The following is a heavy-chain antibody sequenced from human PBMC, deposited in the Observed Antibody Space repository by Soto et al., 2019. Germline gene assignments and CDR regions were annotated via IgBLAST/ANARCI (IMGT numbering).Heavy chain of an antibody. CDR3: AKERGFRTESPLYYYGIDV. CDR1: GFTLSKYG. Sequence: GGSLRLSCAASGFTLSKYGIHWVRHALGKRLEWVAVISDDGSNKYYADYVKGRLTISRDNSKNTLYLQMNSLRLEDTTVYYCAKERGFRTESPLYYYGIDVWGQGTRVTVSS. D-gene: IGHD6-25*01. V-gene: IGHV3-30*18. J-gene: IGHJ6*02. CDR2: ISDDGSNK.